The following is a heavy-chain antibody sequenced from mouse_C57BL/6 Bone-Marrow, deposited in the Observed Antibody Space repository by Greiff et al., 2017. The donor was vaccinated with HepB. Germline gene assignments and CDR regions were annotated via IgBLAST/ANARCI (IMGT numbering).Heavy chain of an antibody. CDR2: IRNKANNHAT. Sequence: EVHLVESGGGLVQPGGSMKLSCAASGFTFSDAWMDWVRQSPEKGLEWVAEIRNKANNHATYYAESVKGRFTISRDDSKSSVYLQMNSLRAEDTGIYYCTRRLRTAAWFAYWGQGTLVTVSA. V-gene: IGHV6-6*01. J-gene: IGHJ3*01. D-gene: IGHD2-4*01. CDR1: GFTFSDAW. CDR3: TRRLRTAAWFAY.